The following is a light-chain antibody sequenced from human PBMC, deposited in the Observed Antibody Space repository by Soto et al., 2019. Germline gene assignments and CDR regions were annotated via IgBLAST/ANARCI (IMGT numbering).Light chain of an antibody. J-gene: IGLJ1*01. Sequence: QSALTQPASVSGSPGQSITISCTGTSSDVGGYNYVSWYQQHPGKAPKLMISDVSDRPSGVSNRFSGSKSGNTASLTISGLQAEDEADDYCSSYTGRSTLYVFGTGTK. CDR3: SSYTGRSTLYV. CDR1: SSDVGGYNY. V-gene: IGLV2-14*03. CDR2: DVS.